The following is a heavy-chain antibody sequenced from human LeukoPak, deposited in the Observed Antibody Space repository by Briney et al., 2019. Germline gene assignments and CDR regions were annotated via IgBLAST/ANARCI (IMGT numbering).Heavy chain of an antibody. CDR1: GFTFSNYW. V-gene: IGHV3-7*03. CDR3: ATSHDSSGND. D-gene: IGHD3-22*01. Sequence: GGSLRLSCAASGFTFSNYWMSWVRQAPGKGLEWVANIKGDGSSKYYMDSVKGRLTISRDNAKSSLYLQMNTLRAEDTAVYYCATSHDSSGNDWGQGTLVTVSS. CDR2: IKGDGSSK. J-gene: IGHJ4*02.